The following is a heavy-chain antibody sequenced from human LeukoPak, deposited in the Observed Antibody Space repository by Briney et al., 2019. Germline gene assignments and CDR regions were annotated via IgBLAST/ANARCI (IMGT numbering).Heavy chain of an antibody. CDR3: ARWNYSNYGDY. J-gene: IGHJ4*02. CDR1: GYSISSGYY. D-gene: IGHD4-11*01. V-gene: IGHV4-38-2*02. CDR2: IYHSGST. Sequence: SETLSLTCTVSGYSISSGYYWGWIRQPPGKGLEWIGSIYHSGSTYYNPSLKSRVAISVDTSKNQFSLKLSSVTAADTAVYYCARWNYSNYGDYWGQGTLVTVSS.